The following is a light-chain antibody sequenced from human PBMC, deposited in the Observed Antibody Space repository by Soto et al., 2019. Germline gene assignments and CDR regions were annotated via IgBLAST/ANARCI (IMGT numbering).Light chain of an antibody. CDR3: QVWDSSSAV. Sequence: SYELTQPLSVSVALGQTARIACGGNNIGNKNVHWYQQKPGQAPVLVIYRDSNRPSGIPDRFSGSNSGNTATLTISRAQAGDDADYYCQVWDSSSAVFGTRTKPTVL. V-gene: IGLV3-9*01. CDR2: RDS. J-gene: IGLJ1*01. CDR1: NIGNKN.